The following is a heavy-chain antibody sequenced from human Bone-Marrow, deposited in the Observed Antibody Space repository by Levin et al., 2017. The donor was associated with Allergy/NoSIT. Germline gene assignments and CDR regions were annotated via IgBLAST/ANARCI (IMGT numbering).Heavy chain of an antibody. CDR3: ASVVPAATVWFDP. CDR1: GGSFRGYY. Sequence: SQTLSLTCAVYGGSFRGYYWSWIRQPPGKGLEWIGEINHSGSTNYNPSLKSRVTISVDTSKNQFSLKLSSVTAADTAVYYCASVVPAATVWFDPWGQGTLVTVSS. D-gene: IGHD2-2*01. CDR2: INHSGST. J-gene: IGHJ5*02. V-gene: IGHV4-34*01.